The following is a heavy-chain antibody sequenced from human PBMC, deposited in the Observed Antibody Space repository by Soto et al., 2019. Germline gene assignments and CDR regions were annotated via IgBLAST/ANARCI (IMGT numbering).Heavy chain of an antibody. J-gene: IGHJ6*02. Sequence: ASVKVSCKASGYTFTSYGISWVRQAPGQGLEWMGWISAYNGNTNYAQKLQGRVTMTTDTSTSTAYMELRSLRSDDTAVYYCARERSVVPDGDGQYYYYYYGMDVWGQGTKVTVS. D-gene: IGHD4-17*01. CDR1: GYTFTSYG. CDR3: ARERSVVPDGDGQYYYYYYGMDV. CDR2: ISAYNGNT. V-gene: IGHV1-18*01.